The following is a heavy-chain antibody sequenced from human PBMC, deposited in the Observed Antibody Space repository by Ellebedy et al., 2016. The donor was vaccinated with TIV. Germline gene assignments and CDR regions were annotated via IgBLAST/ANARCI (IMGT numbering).Heavy chain of an antibody. CDR2: IYKNGGT. CDR1: GFTVSDYF. Sequence: GESLKISCAASGFTVSDYFMTWVRQAPGKGLEWVSVIYKNGGTNYTDSVNGRFTITRDDSKNTLYLQMNSLRAEDTAVYYCARDPGGGGDYGDNWFDPWGRGTLVTVSS. V-gene: IGHV3-66*01. CDR3: ARDPGGGGDYGDNWFDP. J-gene: IGHJ5*02. D-gene: IGHD3-10*01.